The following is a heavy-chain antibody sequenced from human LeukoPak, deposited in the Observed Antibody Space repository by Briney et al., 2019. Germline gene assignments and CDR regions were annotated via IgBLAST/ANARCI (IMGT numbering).Heavy chain of an antibody. D-gene: IGHD3-22*01. V-gene: IGHV4-4*02. CDR2: IHHSGGT. CDR3: ARAVGDSSGYY. Sequence: SGTLSLNRAVSGGALSNSDRGRWVRQPPEKGVGWIGEIHHSGGTKYNPSLKSRVTMSVDNSKNQFSLELTSVTAADTAVYYCARAVGDSSGYYWGQGTMVTVSS. CDR1: GGALSNSDR. J-gene: IGHJ3*01.